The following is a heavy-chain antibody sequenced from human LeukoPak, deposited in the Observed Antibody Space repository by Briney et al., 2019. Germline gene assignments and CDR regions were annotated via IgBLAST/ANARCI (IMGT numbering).Heavy chain of an antibody. J-gene: IGHJ4*02. D-gene: IGHD2-15*01. CDR1: GGTFSSYA. CDR2: IIPIFGTA. V-gene: IGHV1-69*05. CDR3: ARGEDIVVVVAAGGFDY. Sequence: GASVKVSCKASGGTFSSYAISWVRQAPGQGLEWMGGIIPIFGTANYAQKFQGRVTMTRDMSTSTVYMELSSLRSEDTAVYYCARGEDIVVVVAAGGFDYWGQGTLVTVSS.